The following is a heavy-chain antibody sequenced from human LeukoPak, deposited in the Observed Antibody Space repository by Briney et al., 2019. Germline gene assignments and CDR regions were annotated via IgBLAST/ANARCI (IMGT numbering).Heavy chain of an antibody. CDR2: IIPIFGTA. CDR1: GGTFSSYA. Sequence: GASVKVSCTASGGTFSSYAISWVRQAPGQGLEWMGGIIPIFGTANYAQRFQGRVTITADESTSTAYMELSSLRSEDTAVYYCARDWTGPFDTGSGYYDYWGQGTLVTVSS. D-gene: IGHD3-22*01. J-gene: IGHJ4*02. CDR3: ARDWTGPFDTGSGYYDY. V-gene: IGHV1-69*01.